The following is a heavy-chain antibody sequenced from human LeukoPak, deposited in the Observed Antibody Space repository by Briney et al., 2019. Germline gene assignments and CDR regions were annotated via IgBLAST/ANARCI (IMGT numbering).Heavy chain of an antibody. J-gene: IGHJ4*02. CDR2: ISSSGSTI. CDR3: ARDVSKWELLYYFDY. D-gene: IGHD1-26*01. V-gene: IGHV3-11*01. CDR1: GFTFSDYY. Sequence: GGTLRLSCAASGFTFSDYYMSWIRQAPGKGLEWVSYISSSGSTIYYADSVKGRFTISRDNAKNSLYLQMNSLRAEDTAVYYCARDVSKWELLYYFDYWGQGTLVTVSS.